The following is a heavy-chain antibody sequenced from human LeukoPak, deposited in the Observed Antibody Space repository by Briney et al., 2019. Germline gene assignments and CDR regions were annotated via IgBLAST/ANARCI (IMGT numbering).Heavy chain of an antibody. CDR1: GGSISSSSYY. CDR3: ASLNFYCSGGSCYSDY. Sequence: SETLSLTCTVSGGSISSSSYYWGWIRQPPGKGLEWLGSIYYSGSTYYNPSLKSRVTISVDTSKNQFSLKLSSVTAADTAVYYCASLNFYCSGGSCYSDYWGQGTLVTVSS. J-gene: IGHJ4*02. D-gene: IGHD2-15*01. V-gene: IGHV4-39*01. CDR2: IYYSGST.